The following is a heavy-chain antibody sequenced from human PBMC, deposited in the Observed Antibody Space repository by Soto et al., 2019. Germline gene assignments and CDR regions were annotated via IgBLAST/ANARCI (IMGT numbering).Heavy chain of an antibody. CDR1: GGSISSSNW. CDR2: IYHSGST. V-gene: IGHV4-4*02. CDR3: ARDGHSNYDYYYYGMDV. D-gene: IGHD4-4*01. Sequence: SETLSLTCAVSGGSISSSNWWSWVRQPPGKGLEWIGEIYHSGSTNYNPSLKSRVTISVDKSKNQFSLKLSSVTAADTAVYYCARDGHSNYDYYYYGMDVWGQGTTVTVSS. J-gene: IGHJ6*02.